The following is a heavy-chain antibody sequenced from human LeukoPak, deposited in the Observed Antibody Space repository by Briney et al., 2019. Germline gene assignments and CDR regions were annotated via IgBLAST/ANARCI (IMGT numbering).Heavy chain of an antibody. Sequence: GASVTVSCKASGYTFTSYYMHWVRQAPGQGLEWMGIINPSGGSTSYAQKFQGRVTMSRDTSTSTVYMELSSLRYEETAVYYCARDSGAGRWYKGWFDPWGQGTLVTVSS. D-gene: IGHD1-1*01. J-gene: IGHJ5*02. V-gene: IGHV1-46*01. CDR2: INPSGGST. CDR3: ARDSGAGRWYKGWFDP. CDR1: GYTFTSYY.